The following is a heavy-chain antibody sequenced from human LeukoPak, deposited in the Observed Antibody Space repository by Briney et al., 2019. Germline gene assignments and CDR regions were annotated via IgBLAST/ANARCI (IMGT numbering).Heavy chain of an antibody. D-gene: IGHD2-8*01. CDR3: ARGLRVLMVYAYSKNWFDP. V-gene: IGHV4-34*01. CDR2: INHSGST. J-gene: IGHJ5*02. Sequence: SETLSLTCAVYGGSFGGYYWSWIRQPPGKGLEWIGEINHSGSTNYNPSLKSRVTISVDTSKNQFSLKLSSVTAADTAVYYCARGLRVLMVYAYSKNWFDPWGQGTLVTVSS. CDR1: GGSFGGYY.